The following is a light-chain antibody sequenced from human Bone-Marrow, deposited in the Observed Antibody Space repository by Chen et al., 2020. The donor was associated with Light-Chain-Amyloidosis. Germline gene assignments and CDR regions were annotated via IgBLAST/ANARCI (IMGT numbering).Light chain of an antibody. CDR1: MGSIATNY. CDR3: QSYQGSSQGV. J-gene: IGLJ3*02. Sequence: NFMLTQPHSVSESQGKTVIISCTRSMGSIATNYVQWYQQRPGSSPTTVIYEDDQRPSGVPARFSGSIDRSSNSASLTISGLKTEDEADYYCQSYQGSSQGVFGGGTKLTVL. V-gene: IGLV6-57*01. CDR2: EDD.